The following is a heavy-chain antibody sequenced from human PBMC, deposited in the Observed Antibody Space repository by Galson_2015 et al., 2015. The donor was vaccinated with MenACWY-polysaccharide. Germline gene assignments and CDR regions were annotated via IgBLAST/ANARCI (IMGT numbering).Heavy chain of an antibody. V-gene: IGHV4-4*07. J-gene: IGHJ4*02. Sequence: SETLSLTCTVSGDSISNNYWTWVRQPAGKGPEWIGRVYADGETNYNSSLKSRVIMSTDTSKNQFSLKLSSVTGADTAVYYCARGRRGEGTDYWGQGTLVTVSS. CDR1: GDSISNNY. CDR3: ARGRRGEGTDY. D-gene: IGHD3-10*01. CDR2: VYADGET.